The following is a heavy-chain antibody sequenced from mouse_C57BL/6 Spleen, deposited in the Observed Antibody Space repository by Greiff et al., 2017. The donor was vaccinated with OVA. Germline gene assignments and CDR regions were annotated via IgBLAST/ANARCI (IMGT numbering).Heavy chain of an antibody. D-gene: IGHD3-2*02. Sequence: VHLVESGPELVKPGASVKISCKASGYAFSSSWMNWVKQRPGKGLEWIGRIYPGDGDTNYNGKFKGKATLTADKSSSTAYMQLSSLTSEDSAVYFCARPAQALYYAMDYWGQGTSVTVSS. J-gene: IGHJ4*01. V-gene: IGHV1-82*01. CDR2: IYPGDGDT. CDR1: GYAFSSSW. CDR3: ARPAQALYYAMDY.